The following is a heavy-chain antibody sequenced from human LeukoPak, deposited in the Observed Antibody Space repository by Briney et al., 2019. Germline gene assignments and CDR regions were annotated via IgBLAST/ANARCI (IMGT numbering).Heavy chain of an antibody. V-gene: IGHV3-30*02. CDR2: VHNDGTNK. Sequence: GGSLRLSCAASRFTFSTYHMHWVRQAPGKGLEWVAFVHNDGTNKYYVDSVRGRFTISRDNSKNTLFLQMNSLRTEDTAVYYCATLAVVATWGQGILVTVSS. J-gene: IGHJ4*02. CDR1: RFTFSTYH. CDR3: ATLAVVAT. D-gene: IGHD6-19*01.